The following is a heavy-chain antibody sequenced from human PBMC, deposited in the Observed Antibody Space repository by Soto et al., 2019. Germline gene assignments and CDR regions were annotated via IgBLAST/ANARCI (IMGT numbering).Heavy chain of an antibody. CDR2: THNNGRT. CDR1: GGSISTYY. CDR3: ARDKEHTYGDFLGY. Sequence: SETLSLTCTVSGGSISTYYWSWIRQVSGKGLEWIGHTHNNGRTNYIYSPSLKSRVTISVDTSKNQFSLTLRSVTAADTAVYFCARDKEHTYGDFLGYWGQGIMVTVSS. D-gene: IGHD2-21*01. J-gene: IGHJ4*02. V-gene: IGHV4-59*01.